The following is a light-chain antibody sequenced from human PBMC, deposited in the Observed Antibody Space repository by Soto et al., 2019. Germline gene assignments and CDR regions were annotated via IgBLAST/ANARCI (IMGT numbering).Light chain of an antibody. CDR2: AAS. CDR3: PKFSAVPT. Sequence: DIQMTQSPSSLSASVGDRVTITCRASQASYNYLAWYQQKPGKVPTLLISAASTLQSGVPSRFSGSGSGTDFTLTISSLQPEDVATYYCPKFSAVPTFGGGTKVEI. V-gene: IGKV1-27*01. CDR1: QASYNY. J-gene: IGKJ4*01.